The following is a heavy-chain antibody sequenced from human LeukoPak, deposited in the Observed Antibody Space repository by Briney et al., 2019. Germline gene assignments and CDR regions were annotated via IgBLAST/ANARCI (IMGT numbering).Heavy chain of an antibody. V-gene: IGHV4-59*12. J-gene: IGHJ3*02. CDR2: IYYSGST. CDR1: GGSISSYY. CDR3: ARDRDWNYGAGAFDI. Sequence: SETLSLTCTVSGGSISSYYWSWIRQPPGKGLEWIGYIYYSGSTNYNPSLKSRVTISVDTSKNQFSLKLSSVTAADTAVYYCARDRDWNYGAGAFDIWGQGTMVTVSS. D-gene: IGHD1-7*01.